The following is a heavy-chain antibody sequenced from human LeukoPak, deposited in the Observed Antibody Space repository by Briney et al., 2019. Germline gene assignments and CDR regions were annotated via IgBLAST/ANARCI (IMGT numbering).Heavy chain of an antibody. D-gene: IGHD2-21*01. CDR2: ITPDGSGK. Sequence: GGSLRLSCAASGFSFKDYWMSWVRQAPGKGLEWVADITPDGSGKTYVDSVKGRFTISRDNAKNSLSLQMNSLRAEDTAVYYCASLMLWYFDYWGQGTLVTVSS. V-gene: IGHV3-7*01. CDR3: ASLMLWYFDY. J-gene: IGHJ4*02. CDR1: GFSFKDYW.